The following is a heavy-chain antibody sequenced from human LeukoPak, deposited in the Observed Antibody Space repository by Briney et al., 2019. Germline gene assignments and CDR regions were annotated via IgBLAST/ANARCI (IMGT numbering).Heavy chain of an antibody. CDR1: GYSISSGYY. D-gene: IGHD3-10*01. CDR2: IHHSGST. CDR3: ARVVFLRFGEFYYFDY. Sequence: PSETLCLTCTVSGYSISSGYYWGWIRQPPGERLEWIGNIHHSGSTYYNPSLKSRVTISVDTSKNQFSLKLSSVTAADTAVYYCARVVFLRFGEFYYFDYWGQGTLVPVSS. J-gene: IGHJ4*02. V-gene: IGHV4-38-2*02.